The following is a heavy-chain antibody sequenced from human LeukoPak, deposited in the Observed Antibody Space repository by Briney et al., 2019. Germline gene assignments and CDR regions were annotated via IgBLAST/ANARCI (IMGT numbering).Heavy chain of an antibody. CDR1: GFTFSSYG. D-gene: IGHD6-19*01. V-gene: IGHV3-30*18. J-gene: IGHJ4*02. Sequence: GGSLRLSCAASGFTFSSYGMHWVRQAPGKGLEGVAVISYDGSNKYYAGSVKGRFTISRDNSKTTLYLQMNSLRAEDTAVYYCEKARIAVAGPFDYWARGPWSPSPQ. CDR2: ISYDGSNK. CDR3: EKARIAVAGPFDY.